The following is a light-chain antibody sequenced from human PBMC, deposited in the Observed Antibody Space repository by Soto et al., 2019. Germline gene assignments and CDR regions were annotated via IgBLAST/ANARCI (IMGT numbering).Light chain of an antibody. V-gene: IGKV1-5*03. CDR2: QAS. J-gene: IGKJ1*01. Sequence: DIQMTQSPSTLSASVGDRITITCRASQSVSTWLAWYQQKPGKAPKYLIYQASILKSGVPSRFSGSGSGTKFTLTISSLQPDDFTTYYCQQYNSYPWTFGQGTKVEIK. CDR3: QQYNSYPWT. CDR1: QSVSTW.